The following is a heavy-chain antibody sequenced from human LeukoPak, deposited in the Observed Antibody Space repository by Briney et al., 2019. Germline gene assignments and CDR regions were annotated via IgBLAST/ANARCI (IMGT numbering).Heavy chain of an antibody. CDR3: ARDLSYFDY. Sequence: QAGGSLGLSCAVSGFSVSSTYMTWVRQAPGKGLEWVSITYSDGNTYYAESVRGRFTVSRGYSKNTLYLQMKNLRVEDTAFYYCARDLSYFDYWGQGTLVTVSS. D-gene: IGHD2/OR15-2a*01. CDR1: GFSVSSTY. J-gene: IGHJ4*02. V-gene: IGHV3-53*01. CDR2: TYSDGNT.